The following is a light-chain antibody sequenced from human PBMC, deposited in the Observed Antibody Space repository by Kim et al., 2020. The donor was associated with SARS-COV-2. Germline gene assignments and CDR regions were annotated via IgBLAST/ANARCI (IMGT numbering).Light chain of an antibody. CDR1: QRIAAW. J-gene: IGKJ2*01. CDR3: QQYNSYPYT. CDR2: EAS. V-gene: IGKV1-5*03. Sequence: DIQMTQSPSTLSASVGDRVTITCRASQRIAAWLAWYQQKSGRAPVVLIYEASTLETGVPSRFSGIGSGTEFSLTISSLQPDDFATYYCQQYNSYPYTFGQGTKLEI.